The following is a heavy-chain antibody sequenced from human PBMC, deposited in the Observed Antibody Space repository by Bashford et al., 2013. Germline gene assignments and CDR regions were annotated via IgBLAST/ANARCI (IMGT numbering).Heavy chain of an antibody. CDR2: INPSGGST. CDR1: GYTFTSYY. J-gene: IGHJ4*02. Sequence: ASVKVSCKASGYTFTSYYMHWVRQAPGQGLEWMGIINPSGGSTSYAQKFQGRVTMTRDTSTSTVYMELSSLRSEDTAVYYCARASTRITIFGVVIHDSNFDYWGQGTLVTVSS. D-gene: IGHD3-3*01. CDR3: ARASTRITIFGVVIHDSNFDY. V-gene: IGHV1-46*01.